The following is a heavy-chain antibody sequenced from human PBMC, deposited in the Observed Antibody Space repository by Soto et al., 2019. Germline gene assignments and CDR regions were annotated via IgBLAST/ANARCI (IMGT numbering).Heavy chain of an antibody. D-gene: IGHD6-19*01. V-gene: IGHV3-33*01. Sequence: QVQLVESGGGVVQPGRSLRLSCAASGFTFSTYGMHWVRQAPGKGLEWVAVIWADGSIKYYGDSVKGRFTISRDNSKDTLYLEMNSVRAADTAVYYCARDKGGWPFDFWGQGTLVTVSS. J-gene: IGHJ4*02. CDR1: GFTFSTYG. CDR3: ARDKGGWPFDF. CDR2: IWADGSIK.